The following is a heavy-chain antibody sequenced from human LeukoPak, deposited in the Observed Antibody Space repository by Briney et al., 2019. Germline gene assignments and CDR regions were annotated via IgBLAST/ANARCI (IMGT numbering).Heavy chain of an antibody. J-gene: IGHJ6*02. V-gene: IGHV3-23*01. CDR3: AKSVRYQTLNGMDV. D-gene: IGHD2-2*01. CDR1: GFTFSSYA. Sequence: GGSLRLSCAASGFTFSSYAMSWVRQAPGKGLEWVSAISGSGGYTYYADSVKGRFTTSRDNSKNTLYLQMNSLRAEDTAVYYCAKSVRYQTLNGMDVWGQGTTVTVSS. CDR2: ISGSGGYT.